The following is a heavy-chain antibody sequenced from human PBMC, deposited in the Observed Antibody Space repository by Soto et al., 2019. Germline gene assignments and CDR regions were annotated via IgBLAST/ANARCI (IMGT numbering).Heavy chain of an antibody. CDR1: GGSISSGGYY. CDR3: ARSRFSVVVADYYYGMDV. CDR2: IYYSGST. V-gene: IGHV4-31*03. D-gene: IGHD2-15*01. J-gene: IGHJ6*02. Sequence: QVQLQESGPGLVKPSQTLSLTCTVSGGSISSGGYYWSWIRQHPGKGLEWIGYIYYSGSTYYNPRLKSRVTIPVDTSKNQFSLKLSSVTAADTAVYYCARSRFSVVVADYYYGMDVWGQGTTVTVSS.